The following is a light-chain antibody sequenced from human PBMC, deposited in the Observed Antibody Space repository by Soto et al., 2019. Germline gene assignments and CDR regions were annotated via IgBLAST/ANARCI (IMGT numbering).Light chain of an antibody. CDR3: QQYGSSPWT. J-gene: IGKJ1*01. CDR2: GAS. CDR1: QTIRRNS. V-gene: IGKV3-20*01. Sequence: ETVLTQSPGTVSLSPGERATLSCRASQTIRRNSLAWYRQTPGQPPRLLIYGASNRATGIADRFSGSGSGTDFTLIISRLEPEDFALYYCQQYGSSPWTFGQGTKVEIK.